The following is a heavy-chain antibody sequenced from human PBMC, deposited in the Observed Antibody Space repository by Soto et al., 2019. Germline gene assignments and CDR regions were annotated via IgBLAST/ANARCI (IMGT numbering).Heavy chain of an antibody. CDR1: GFTFSSYW. V-gene: IGHV3-74*01. J-gene: IGHJ5*02. CDR2: INSDGSST. Sequence: EVQLVESGGGLVQPGGSLRLSCAASGFTFSSYWMHWVRQAPGKGLVWVSRINSDGSSTSYADSVKGRFTISRDNAKNTLYLQMNSLRAEDTAVYYCARGPPLYSSSWINWFDPWGQGTLVTVSS. CDR3: ARGPPLYSSSWINWFDP. D-gene: IGHD6-13*01.